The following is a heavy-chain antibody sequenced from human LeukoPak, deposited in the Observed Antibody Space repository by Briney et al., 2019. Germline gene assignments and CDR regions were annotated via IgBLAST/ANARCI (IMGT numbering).Heavy chain of an antibody. J-gene: IGHJ4*02. V-gene: IGHV4-59*01. Sequence: PSETLSLTCTVSGGSISGYYWSWIRQPPGKGLEWIGYIYYSGSTNYNPSLKSRVTISVDTSKNQFSLKLSSVTAADTAVYYCARVRRITGTTDFDYWGQGTLVTVSS. CDR3: ARVRRITGTTDFDY. D-gene: IGHD1-20*01. CDR1: GGSISGYY. CDR2: IYYSGST.